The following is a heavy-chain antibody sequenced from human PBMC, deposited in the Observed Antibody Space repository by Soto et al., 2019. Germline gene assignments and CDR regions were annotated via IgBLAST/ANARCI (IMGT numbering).Heavy chain of an antibody. J-gene: IGHJ5*02. CDR2: IYYSGST. CDR3: ARADWRNHDSEYDFWSGYHLNWFDP. Sequence: SETLSLTCTVSGGSISSGGYYWSWIRQHPGKGLEWIGYIYYSGSTYYNPSLKSRVTISVDTSKNQFSLKLSSVTAADTAVYYCARADWRNHDSEYDFWSGYHLNWFDPWGQGTLVTV. D-gene: IGHD3-3*01. V-gene: IGHV4-31*03. CDR1: GGSISSGGYY.